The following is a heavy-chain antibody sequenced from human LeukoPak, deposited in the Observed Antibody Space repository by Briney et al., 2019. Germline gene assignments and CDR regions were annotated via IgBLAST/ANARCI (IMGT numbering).Heavy chain of an antibody. V-gene: IGHV3-7*01. J-gene: IGHJ4*02. CDR1: GFTFSSYW. D-gene: IGHD2-2*01. Sequence: SGGSLRLSCAASGFTFSSYWMSWVRQAPGKGLEWVANIKQDGSEKYYVDSVKGRFTISRDNAKNSLYLQMNSLRAEDTAVYYCARVGGYCSSTSCYAFDYWGQGTLVTVSS. CDR2: IKQDGSEK. CDR3: ARVGGYCSSTSCYAFDY.